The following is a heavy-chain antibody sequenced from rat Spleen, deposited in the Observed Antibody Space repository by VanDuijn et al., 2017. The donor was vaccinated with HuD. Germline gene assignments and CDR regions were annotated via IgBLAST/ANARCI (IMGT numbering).Heavy chain of an antibody. CDR3: ARRVGLRNWFAY. V-gene: IGHV5-31*01. Sequence: EVQLVESDGGLVQPGRSLKLSCVASGFTFNNYWMTWIRQAPGKGLEWVASITNAAGKVYYPDSVKGRFTISRDTAQNTLYLQMNSLRSEDTATYYCARRVGLRNWFAYWGQGTLVTVSS. J-gene: IGHJ3*01. CDR2: ITNAAGKV. D-gene: IGHD1-6*01. CDR1: GFTFNNYW.